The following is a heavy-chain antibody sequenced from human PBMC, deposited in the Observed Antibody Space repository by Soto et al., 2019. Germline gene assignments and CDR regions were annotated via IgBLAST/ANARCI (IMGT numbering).Heavy chain of an antibody. CDR2: IVPVFGRP. J-gene: IGHJ6*04. CDR3: AREGSGYNF. V-gene: IGHV1-69*13. Sequence: ASVNVSCKASGGSFSNFGISWVRQAPGQGLEWMGGIVPVFGRPNYAQRFRGRLTITADESTSTGYMELISLRSDDTAVYYCAREGSGYNFWGKGTKVNVSA. CDR1: GGSFSNFG. D-gene: IGHD5-12*01.